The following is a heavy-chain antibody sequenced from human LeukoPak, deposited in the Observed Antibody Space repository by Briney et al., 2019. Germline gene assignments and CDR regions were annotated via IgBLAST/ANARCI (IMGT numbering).Heavy chain of an antibody. CDR3: ARGPQWLRALYFQH. CDR1: GFTFSSYG. D-gene: IGHD6-19*01. Sequence: GRSLRLSSAASGFTFSSYGMHWVRQAPGKGLEWVAVIWYDGSNKYYADSVKGRFTISRDNSKNTLYLQMNSLRAEDTAVYYCARGPQWLRALYFQHWGQGTLVTVSS. J-gene: IGHJ1*01. V-gene: IGHV3-33*01. CDR2: IWYDGSNK.